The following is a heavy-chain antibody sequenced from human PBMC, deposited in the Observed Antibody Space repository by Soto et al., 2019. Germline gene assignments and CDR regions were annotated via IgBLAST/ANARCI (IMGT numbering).Heavy chain of an antibody. V-gene: IGHV1-69*06. Sequence: QVQLVQSGAEVKKPGSSVKVSCKASGGTFSSYAISWVRQAPGQGLEWMGGIIPIFGTANYAQKFQGRVTINADKSTGTASVELRSLRSEETALDYCARGGGADSSSWFDPWGQGTLVTVSS. CDR1: GGTFSSYA. J-gene: IGHJ5*02. D-gene: IGHD6-6*01. CDR3: ARGGGADSSSWFDP. CDR2: IIPIFGTA.